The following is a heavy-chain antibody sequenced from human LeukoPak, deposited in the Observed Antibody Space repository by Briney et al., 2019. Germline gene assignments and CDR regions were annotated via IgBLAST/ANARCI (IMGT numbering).Heavy chain of an antibody. CDR2: IKQDGSEK. J-gene: IGHJ4*02. Sequence: GGSLRLSCTASGFIFSTSWMTWVRQAPGKGLEWVANIKQDGSEKYYVDSVKGRFTISRDNAKNSLYLQMNSLRAEDTAVYYCARKNGLDYWGQGTLVTVSS. V-gene: IGHV3-7*01. CDR1: GFIFSTSW. CDR3: ARKNGLDY.